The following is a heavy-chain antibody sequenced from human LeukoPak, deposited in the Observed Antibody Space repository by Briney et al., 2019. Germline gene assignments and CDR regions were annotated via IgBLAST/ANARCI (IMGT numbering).Heavy chain of an antibody. CDR1: GYTFTSYG. V-gene: IGHV1-18*04. J-gene: IGHJ6*04. Sequence: GASVKVSCKASGYTFTSYGISWVRQAPGQGLEWMGWISAYNGNTNYAQKLQGRVTMTTDTSTSTAYMELRSLRSDDTPVYYCARDREPYYYGSGSLSLGMDVWGKGTTVTVSS. D-gene: IGHD3-10*01. CDR3: ARDREPYYYGSGSLSLGMDV. CDR2: ISAYNGNT.